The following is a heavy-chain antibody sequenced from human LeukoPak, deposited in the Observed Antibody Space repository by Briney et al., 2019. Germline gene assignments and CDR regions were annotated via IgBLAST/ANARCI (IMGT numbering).Heavy chain of an antibody. CDR2: IYPGDSDT. Sequence: GEALKISCKGSGYSFTSYWIGWGRQMPGKGLEWMGIIYPGDSDTRYSPSFQGQVTISADKSISTAYLQWSSLKASDTAMYYCARRGYFDSNYYYYYYYMDVWGKGTTVTVSS. CDR1: GYSFTSYW. J-gene: IGHJ6*03. V-gene: IGHV5-51*01. D-gene: IGHD3-9*01. CDR3: ARRGYFDSNYYYYYYYMDV.